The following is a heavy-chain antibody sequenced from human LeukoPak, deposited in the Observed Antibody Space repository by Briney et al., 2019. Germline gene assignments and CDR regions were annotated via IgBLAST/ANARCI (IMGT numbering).Heavy chain of an antibody. Sequence: GGSLRLSCAASGFTFSSYGMHWVRQAPGKGLEWVAVISYDGSNKYYADSVKGRFTISRDNSKNTLYLQVNSLRAEDTAVYYCAKGPSSSWYTPISDYWGQGTLVTVSS. CDR2: ISYDGSNK. V-gene: IGHV3-30*18. CDR3: AKGPSSSWYTPISDY. J-gene: IGHJ4*02. CDR1: GFTFSSYG. D-gene: IGHD6-13*01.